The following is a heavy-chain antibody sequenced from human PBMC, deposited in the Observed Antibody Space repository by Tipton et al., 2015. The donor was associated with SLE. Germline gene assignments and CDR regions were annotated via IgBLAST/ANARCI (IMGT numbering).Heavy chain of an antibody. CDR1: GYTFTDYY. J-gene: IGHJ6*02. V-gene: IGHV1-2*06. CDR2: INPTSGGT. Sequence: QSGAEVKKPGASVKVSCKTSGYTFTDYYIHWVRQTPGQGLEWMGPINPTSGGTNFAQKFQGRVTMTMDTSISTAYMELSSLKSDDTAVYYCARGQAEMTTVPYYYYYGMDVWGQGTTVIVSS. CDR3: ARGQAEMTTVPYYYYYGMDV. D-gene: IGHD5-24*01.